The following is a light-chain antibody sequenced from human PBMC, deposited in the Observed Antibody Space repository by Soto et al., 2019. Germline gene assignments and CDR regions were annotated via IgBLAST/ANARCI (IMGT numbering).Light chain of an antibody. J-gene: IGKJ1*01. Sequence: DIQMTQSPSSVSASVGDRVTITCRASQAINNWLTWYQQKPGKAPKLLTNAVSCLQSGVPSRFSGSGCGTDFPLAGNVLQPEDFATYYCQQAADFPLTVGQGTMVEIK. V-gene: IGKV1-12*01. CDR3: QQAADFPLT. CDR1: QAINNW. CDR2: AVS.